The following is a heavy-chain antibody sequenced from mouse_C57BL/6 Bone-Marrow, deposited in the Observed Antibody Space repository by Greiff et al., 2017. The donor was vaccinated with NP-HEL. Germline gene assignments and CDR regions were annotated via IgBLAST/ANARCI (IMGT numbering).Heavy chain of an antibody. CDR3: ATIYYDPSYAMDY. J-gene: IGHJ4*01. V-gene: IGHV5-12*01. CDR1: GFTFSDYY. Sequence: DVKLQESGGGLVQPGGSLKLSCAASGFTFSDYYMYWVRQTPEKRLEWVAYISNGGGSTYYPDTVKGRFTISRDNAKNTLYLQMSRLKSEDTAMYYCATIYYDPSYAMDYWGQGTSVTVSS. CDR2: ISNGGGST. D-gene: IGHD2-4*01.